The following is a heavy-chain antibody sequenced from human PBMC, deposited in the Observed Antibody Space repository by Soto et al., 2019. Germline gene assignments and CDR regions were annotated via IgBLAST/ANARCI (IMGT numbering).Heavy chain of an antibody. CDR2: VRSKANNYAT. D-gene: IGHD3-9*01. Sequence: PGGSLRLSCAASGFTFSGSAMHWVRQASRKGLEWVGLVRSKANNYATAYAASVKGRFTISRDDSKNTAYLQMNSLKTEDTAVYYCTRGRYFDWSLEYWGQGTLVTVSS. CDR1: GFTFSGSA. V-gene: IGHV3-73*01. J-gene: IGHJ4*02. CDR3: TRGRYFDWSLEY.